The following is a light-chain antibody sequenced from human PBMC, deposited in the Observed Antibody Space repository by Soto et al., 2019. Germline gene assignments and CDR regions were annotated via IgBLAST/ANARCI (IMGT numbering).Light chain of an antibody. CDR1: QSVRSS. CDR3: QQRSNWPPEVT. V-gene: IGKV3-11*01. J-gene: IGKJ3*01. CDR2: DAS. Sequence: PGERATLSCRASQSVRSSLAWYQQKPGQAPRLLIYDASNRATGIPARFSGSGSGTAFTLTISSLEPEDFAVYYCQQRSNWPPEVTFGPGTKVDIK.